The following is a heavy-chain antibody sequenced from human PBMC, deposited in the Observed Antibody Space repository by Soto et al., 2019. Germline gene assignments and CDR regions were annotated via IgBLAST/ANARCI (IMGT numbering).Heavy chain of an antibody. CDR1: GFTFTSYA. J-gene: IGHJ6*02. Sequence: PGGSLRLSCVASGFTFTSYALHWVRQAPGKGLEWVTLISYDGSNKYYADSVKGRFTISKDSPKNTLYLQMNSLRDEDTAVYYRARERSGYSSRRLDVWGQGTTVTVSS. CDR2: ISYDGSNK. V-gene: IGHV3-30-3*01. D-gene: IGHD2-2*01. CDR3: ARERSGYSSRRLDV.